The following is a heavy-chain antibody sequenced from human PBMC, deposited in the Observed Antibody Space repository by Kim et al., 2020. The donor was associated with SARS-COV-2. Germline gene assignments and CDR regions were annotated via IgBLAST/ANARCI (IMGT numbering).Heavy chain of an antibody. V-gene: IGHV3-43*01. D-gene: IGHD3-16*02. Sequence: GGSLRLSCVASGFNFDYYTMHWVRQVPGKGLEWVSLITWDGGSTFYADSVKGRFTISRDNSKNSLYLQMNSLRTEDTALYYCARVGGDLSTYQFYLDYWGQGTLVTVSS. CDR2: ITWDGGST. CDR3: ARVGGDLSTYQFYLDY. J-gene: IGHJ4*02. CDR1: GFNFDYYT.